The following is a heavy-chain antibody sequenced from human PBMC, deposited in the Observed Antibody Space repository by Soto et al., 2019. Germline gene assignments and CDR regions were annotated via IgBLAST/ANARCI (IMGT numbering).Heavy chain of an antibody. J-gene: IGHJ4*02. V-gene: IGHV1-69*12. Sequence: QVQLVQSGAEVKKPGSSVKVSCKASGGTFSSYAISWVRQAPGQGLEWMGGIIPIFGTANYAQKFQGRVTLTADESTGAACMGLRGLRAGETAVYECAGESRYWGGGSCYFLTGIVYWGQGALGTVSS. CDR2: IIPIFGTA. CDR1: GGTFSSYA. D-gene: IGHD2-15*01. CDR3: AGESRYWGGGSCYFLTGIVY.